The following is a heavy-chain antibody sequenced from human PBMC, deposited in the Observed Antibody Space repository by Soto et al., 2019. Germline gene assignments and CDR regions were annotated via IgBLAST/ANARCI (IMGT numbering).Heavy chain of an antibody. CDR1: GGSVSSGSYY. V-gene: IGHV4-61*01. CDR2: IYYSGST. J-gene: IGHJ4*02. D-gene: IGHD5-18*01. CDR3: ARYTAMVTGHFDY. Sequence: SETLSLTCTVSGGSVSSGSYYWSWIRQPPGKGLEWIGYIYYSGSTNYNPSLKSRVAISVDTSKNQFSLKLSSVTAADTAVYYCARYTAMVTGHFDYWGQGTLVTVSS.